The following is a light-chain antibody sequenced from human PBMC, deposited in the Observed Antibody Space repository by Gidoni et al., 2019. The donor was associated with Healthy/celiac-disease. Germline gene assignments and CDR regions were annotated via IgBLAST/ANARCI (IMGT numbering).Light chain of an antibody. CDR2: AAS. J-gene: IGKJ1*01. V-gene: IGKV1-39*01. Sequence: DIQMTQSPSSLSASVGDRVTITCRASQSISRYLNWYQQKPGKAHKLLIYAASSWRSGVPTRFSGSGSGTDFTLTIGSLQPEDFASYYCQQTYGTPRTFGQGTKVEIK. CDR1: QSISRY. CDR3: QQTYGTPRT.